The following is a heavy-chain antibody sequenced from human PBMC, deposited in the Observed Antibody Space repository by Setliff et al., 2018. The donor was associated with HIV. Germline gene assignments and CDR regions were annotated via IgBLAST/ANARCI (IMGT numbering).Heavy chain of an antibody. Sequence: LRLSCAASGFTFSSYAMHWVRQAPGKGLEWVAVISYDGSNKYYADSVKGRFTISRDNSKNTLYLQMNSLRAEDTAVYYCAREIYGGNSRPFDYWGQGTLVTVSS. J-gene: IGHJ4*02. CDR2: ISYDGSNK. CDR1: GFTFSSYA. CDR3: AREIYGGNSRPFDY. V-gene: IGHV3-30*04. D-gene: IGHD4-17*01.